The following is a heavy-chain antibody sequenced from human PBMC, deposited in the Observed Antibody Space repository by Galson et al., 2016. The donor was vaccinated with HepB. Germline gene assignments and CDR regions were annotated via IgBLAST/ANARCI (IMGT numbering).Heavy chain of an antibody. V-gene: IGHV3-23*01. CDR1: EFTFSSYA. CDR3: AKDATPVFYYHGMDG. CDR2: IDSSGHST. Sequence: SLRLSCAASEFTFSSYAMSWVRQAPGKGLEWVSAIDSSGHSTYYTDSVTGRFTISRDNSKNTLYLQTNSLRYEDTAVYYCAKDATPVFYYHGMDGWGQGTTVTFSS. J-gene: IGHJ6*02.